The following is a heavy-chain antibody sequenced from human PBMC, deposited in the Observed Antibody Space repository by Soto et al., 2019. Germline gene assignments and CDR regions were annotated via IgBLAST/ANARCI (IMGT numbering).Heavy chain of an antibody. CDR2: IDWDDDK. D-gene: IGHD3-10*01. J-gene: IGHJ5*02. Sequence: SGPTLVNPTQTLTLTCTFSGFSLSTSGMCVSWIRQPPGKALEWLARIDWDDDKYYSTSLKTRLTISKDTSKNQVVLTMTNMDPVDTATYYCARIAGYYGSGSYYIDPWGQGTLVTVSS. V-gene: IGHV2-70*11. CDR1: GFSLSTSGMC. CDR3: ARIAGYYGSGSYYIDP.